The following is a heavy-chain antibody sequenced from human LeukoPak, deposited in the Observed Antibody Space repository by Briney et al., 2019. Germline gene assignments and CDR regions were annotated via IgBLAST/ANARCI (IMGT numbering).Heavy chain of an antibody. CDR1: VYTFTSYT. Sequence: ASVKVSCKASVYTFTSYTMNWVRQAPGLGLEWMGWINTNTGNPTYAQGFTGRFVFSLDTSVSTTYLQISSLKAEDTAVYYCARGYSSSSGVAFDIWGQGTMVTVSS. CDR3: ARGYSSSSGVAFDI. D-gene: IGHD6-6*01. V-gene: IGHV7-4-1*02. J-gene: IGHJ3*02. CDR2: INTNTGNP.